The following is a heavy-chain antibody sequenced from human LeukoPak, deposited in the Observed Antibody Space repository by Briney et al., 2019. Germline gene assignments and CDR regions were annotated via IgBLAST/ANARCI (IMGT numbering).Heavy chain of an antibody. J-gene: IGHJ6*02. CDR1: EFSFSSYG. V-gene: IGHV3-30*18. D-gene: IGHD6-13*01. CDR3: AKDRIAAAGRSNYYYYGMDV. CDR2: ISYDGSNK. Sequence: GGSLRLSCAASEFSFSSYGMHWVRQAPGKGLEWVAVISYDGSNKYYADSVKGRFTISRDNSKNTLYLQMNSLRAEDTAVYYCAKDRIAAAGRSNYYYYGMDVWGQGTMVTVSS.